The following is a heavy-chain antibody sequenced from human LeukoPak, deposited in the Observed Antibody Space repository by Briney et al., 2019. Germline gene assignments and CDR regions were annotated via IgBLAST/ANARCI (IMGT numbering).Heavy chain of an antibody. CDR2: IIPIFGTA. J-gene: IGHJ6*02. D-gene: IGHD3-22*01. V-gene: IGHV1-69*13. CDR1: GGTFSSYA. Sequence: SVKVSCKASGGTFSSYAISWVRQAPGQGLEWMGGIIPIFGTANYAQKFQGRVTITADESTSTAYVELSSLRSEDTAVYYCARDLYLYYDSSGYSGMDVWGQGTTVTVSS. CDR3: ARDLYLYYDSSGYSGMDV.